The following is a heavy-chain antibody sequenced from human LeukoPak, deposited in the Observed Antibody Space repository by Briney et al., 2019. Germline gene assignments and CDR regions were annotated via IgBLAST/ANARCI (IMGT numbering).Heavy chain of an antibody. Sequence: GSLRLSCSASGFTFISYPMHWVRKAPGKGLEYVSAISSNGGSTYYADSVKGRLTISRDNSKNTLSLQMSSLRAEDTAVYYCVKEISGYYAYWGQGTLVTVSS. D-gene: IGHD3-22*01. J-gene: IGHJ4*02. CDR3: VKEISGYYAY. CDR2: ISSNGGST. V-gene: IGHV3-64D*06. CDR1: GFTFISYP.